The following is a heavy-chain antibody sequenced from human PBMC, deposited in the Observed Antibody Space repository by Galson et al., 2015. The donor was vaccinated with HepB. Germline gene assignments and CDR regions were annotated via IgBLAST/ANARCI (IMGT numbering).Heavy chain of an antibody. CDR1: GGTFSSYA. CDR3: ARGGGYCSSTSCYTGSPNSYYLDY. D-gene: IGHD2-2*02. CDR2: IIPIFGTA. J-gene: IGHJ4*02. Sequence: SVKVSCKASGGTFSSYAISWVRQAPGQGLEWMGGIIPIFGTANYAQKFQGRVTITADESTSTAYMELSSLRSEDTAVYYCARGGGYCSSTSCYTGSPNSYYLDYWGQGTLVTVSS. V-gene: IGHV1-69*13.